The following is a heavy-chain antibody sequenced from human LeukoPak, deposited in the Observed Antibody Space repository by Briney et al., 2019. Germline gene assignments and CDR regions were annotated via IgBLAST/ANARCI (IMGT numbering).Heavy chain of an antibody. D-gene: IGHD6-13*01. V-gene: IGHV1-8*01. J-gene: IGHJ5*02. CDR1: GHTFTSYD. Sequence: ASVKVSCKASGHTFTSYDINWVRQAPGQGLEWMGWMNPNSGNTGYAQKFQGRVTMTRNTFISTAYMELSSLRSEDTAVYYCARTTSSWGNWFDPWGQGTLVTVSA. CDR2: MNPNSGNT. CDR3: ARTTSSWGNWFDP.